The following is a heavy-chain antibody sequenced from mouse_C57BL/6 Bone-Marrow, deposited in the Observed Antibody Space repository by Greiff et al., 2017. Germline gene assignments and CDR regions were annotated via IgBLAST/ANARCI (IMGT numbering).Heavy chain of an antibody. CDR3: AIGGAY. D-gene: IGHD3-1*01. Sequence: VQLQQSGAELARPGASVKLSCKASGYTFTSYGISWVKQRTGQGLEWIGEIYPSDSDTNYNQKFKGKATLTVDKSSSTAYMQLSSLTSEDSAVYYCAIGGAYWGQGTLVTVSA. V-gene: IGHV1-81*01. J-gene: IGHJ3*01. CDR1: GYTFTSYG. CDR2: IYPSDSDT.